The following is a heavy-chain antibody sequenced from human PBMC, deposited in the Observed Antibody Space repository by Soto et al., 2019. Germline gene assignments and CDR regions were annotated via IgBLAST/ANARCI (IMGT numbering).Heavy chain of an antibody. D-gene: IGHD2-15*01. CDR1: GGTFSSYT. Sequence: SVKVSCKASGGTFSSYTISWVRQAPGQGLEWMGRIIPILGIANYAQKFQGRVTITADKSTSTAYMELSSLRSDDTAVYYCARPSGYCSGGSCYSTAWFDPWGQGTLVTVSS. V-gene: IGHV1-69*02. J-gene: IGHJ5*02. CDR3: ARPSGYCSGGSCYSTAWFDP. CDR2: IIPILGIA.